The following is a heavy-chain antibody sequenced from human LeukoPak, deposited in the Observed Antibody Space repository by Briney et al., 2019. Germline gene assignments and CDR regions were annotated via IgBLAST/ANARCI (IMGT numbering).Heavy chain of an antibody. CDR3: ARDFAREFTIDY. J-gene: IGHJ4*02. Sequence: GGSLRLSCAASGFTFSSHWMDWVRQAPGKGLEWVANIKQDGSESYYLDSVKGRFTISRDNAKSSLYLQMNSLRAEDTAVYYCARDFAREFTIDYWGQGTLVTVSS. CDR2: IKQDGSES. D-gene: IGHD3-10*01. V-gene: IGHV3-7*01. CDR1: GFTFSSHW.